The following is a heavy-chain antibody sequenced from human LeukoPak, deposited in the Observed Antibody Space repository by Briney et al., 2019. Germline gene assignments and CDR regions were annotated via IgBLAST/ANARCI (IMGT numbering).Heavy chain of an antibody. CDR1: AFTFDDYG. Sequence: GGSLRLSCAASAFTFDDYGMSWVRQAPGKGLEWASGISWNGGSTAYVDSVKGRFTISRDNAKNSLYLQMNSLRAEDTALYYCARSYTSGYYYVGAGYWGQRTLVTVSS. CDR2: ISWNGGST. V-gene: IGHV3-20*04. CDR3: ARSYTSGYYYVGAGY. J-gene: IGHJ4*02. D-gene: IGHD3-22*01.